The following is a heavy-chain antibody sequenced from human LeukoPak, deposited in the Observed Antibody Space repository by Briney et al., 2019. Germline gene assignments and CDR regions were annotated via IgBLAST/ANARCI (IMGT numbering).Heavy chain of an antibody. Sequence: GASVKVSCKASGGFFSSHAISWVRQAPGQGLDWMGAIIPIFGTTKYAQKYQGRVTITADESTSTVYMVLSSLISEDTAVYYCARGTPYCSSASCYNYWGQGTLVTVSS. V-gene: IGHV1-69*13. CDR3: ARGTPYCSSASCYNY. CDR1: GGFFSSHA. D-gene: IGHD2-2*02. CDR2: IIPIFGTT. J-gene: IGHJ4*02.